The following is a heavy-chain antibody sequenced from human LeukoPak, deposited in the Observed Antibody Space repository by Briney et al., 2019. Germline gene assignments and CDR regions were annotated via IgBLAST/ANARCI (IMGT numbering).Heavy chain of an antibody. V-gene: IGHV3-48*02. CDR1: SYS. CDR2: ISSSSSTI. J-gene: IGHJ3*02. CDR3: ARVRDPI. Sequence: SYSMNWVRQAPGKGLEWVSYISSSSSTIYYADSVKGRFTISRDNAKNSLYLQMNSLRDEDTAVYYCARVRDPIWGQGTMVTVSS.